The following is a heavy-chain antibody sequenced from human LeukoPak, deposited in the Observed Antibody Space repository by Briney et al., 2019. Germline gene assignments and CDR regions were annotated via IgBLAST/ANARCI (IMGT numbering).Heavy chain of an antibody. J-gene: IGHJ4*02. CDR1: GGSFSNYA. D-gene: IGHD5-24*01. CDR2: IIPVLGLP. V-gene: IGHV1-69*04. Sequence: SVKVSCKASGGSFSNYAITWVRQAPGQGLEWMGRIIPVLGLPTDTEKFQGRVTITADKSTSIVYLEMTNLKPEGTAVYYCAREGDLVKYNYGYFDSWGQGTLVTVSS. CDR3: AREGDLVKYNYGYFDS.